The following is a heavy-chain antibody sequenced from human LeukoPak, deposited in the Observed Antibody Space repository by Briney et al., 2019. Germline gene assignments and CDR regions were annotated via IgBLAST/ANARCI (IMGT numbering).Heavy chain of an antibody. CDR2: IIPIFGTV. V-gene: IGHV1-69*13. CDR1: GGTFSSYT. CDR3: ARGEVVVIAAKGALSWFDP. J-gene: IGHJ5*02. Sequence: SVKVSCKASGGTFSSYTISWVRQAPGQGLEWMGGIIPIFGTVNYAQKFQGRVTITADESTSTAYMELSSLRSEDTAVYYCARGEVVVIAAKGALSWFDPWGQGTLVSVSS. D-gene: IGHD2-15*01.